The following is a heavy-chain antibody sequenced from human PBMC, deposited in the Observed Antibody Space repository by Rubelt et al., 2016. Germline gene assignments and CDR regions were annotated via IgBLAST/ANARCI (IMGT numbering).Heavy chain of an antibody. J-gene: IGHJ4*02. Sequence: QLQLQESGPGLLKPSETLSLTCAVYGGSFSGYYWSWIRQPPGKGLEWIGEINHSGSTNYNPSLKSRVTISVDTSKNQFSLKLGSVTAADTAVYYGASQRKLGTLYGDYWGQGTLVTVSS. CDR3: ASQRKLGTLYGDY. CDR1: GGSFSGYY. CDR2: INHSGST. D-gene: IGHD7-27*01. V-gene: IGHV4-34*01.